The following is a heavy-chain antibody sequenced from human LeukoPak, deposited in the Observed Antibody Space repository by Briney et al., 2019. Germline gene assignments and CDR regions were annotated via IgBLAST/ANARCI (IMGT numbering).Heavy chain of an antibody. J-gene: IGHJ4*02. D-gene: IGHD4-17*01. CDR1: GYFIGTGYY. CDR2: IHHGGST. CDR3: ARHEYGDYRSTFDY. V-gene: IGHV4-38-2*02. Sequence: SETLSLTCTVSGYFIGTGYYWGWIRQPPGKGLEWIGSIHHGGSTYYNPSLKSRVTISVDTFKNHFSLRLSSVTAADTAVYYCARHEYGDYRSTFDYWGQGTLVTVSS.